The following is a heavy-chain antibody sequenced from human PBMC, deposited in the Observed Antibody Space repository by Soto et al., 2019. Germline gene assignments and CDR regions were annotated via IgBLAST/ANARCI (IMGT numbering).Heavy chain of an antibody. CDR2: IYYSGST. CDR3: ARDPSGLYSKGDYYYYGMDV. CDR1: GGSVSSGSYY. D-gene: IGHD4-4*01. J-gene: IGHJ6*02. Sequence: SETLSLTCTFSGGSVSSGSYYWSWIRQPPGKGLEWIGYIYYSGSTNYNPSLKSRVTISVDTSKNQFSLKLSSVTAADTAVYYCARDPSGLYSKGDYYYYGMDVWGQGTTVTVSS. V-gene: IGHV4-61*01.